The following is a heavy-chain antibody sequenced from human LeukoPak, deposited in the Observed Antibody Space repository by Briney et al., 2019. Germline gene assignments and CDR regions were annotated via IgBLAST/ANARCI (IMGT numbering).Heavy chain of an antibody. J-gene: IGHJ6*03. D-gene: IGHD3-16*02. CDR3: ARDHDYVWGSYRYRNYYMDV. Sequence: ASVKVSCKASGYTFTSYGISWVRQAPGQGLEWMGWISAYNGNTNYAQKLQGRVTMTTDTSTSTAYMELRSLRSDDTAVYYCARDHDYVWGSYRYRNYYMDVWGKGTTVTVSS. CDR2: ISAYNGNT. CDR1: GYTFTSYG. V-gene: IGHV1-18*01.